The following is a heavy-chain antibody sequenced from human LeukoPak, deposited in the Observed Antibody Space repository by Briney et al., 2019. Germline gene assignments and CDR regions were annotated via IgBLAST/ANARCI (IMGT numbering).Heavy chain of an antibody. CDR3: ARDLAAAGIDAFDI. Sequence: PAETLSLTCTVSGGSISSGDYYWSRIGQPPGKGLEWIGYIYYSGSTYYNPSLKSRVTISVDTSKNQFSLKLSSVTAADTAVYYCARDLAAAGIDAFDIWGQGTMVTVSS. CDR2: IYYSGST. V-gene: IGHV4-30-4*01. CDR1: GGSISSGDYY. D-gene: IGHD6-13*01. J-gene: IGHJ3*02.